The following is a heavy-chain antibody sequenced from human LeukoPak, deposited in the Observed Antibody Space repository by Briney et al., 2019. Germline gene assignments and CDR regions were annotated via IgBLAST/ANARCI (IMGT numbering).Heavy chain of an antibody. CDR1: GFTFSSYS. CDR3: ARAFIVGATMWLDY. CDR2: ISSSSSYI. J-gene: IGHJ4*02. V-gene: IGHV3-21*01. Sequence: PGGSLRLSCAASGFTFSSYSMNWVRQAPGKGLEWVSFISSSSSYIYYADSVKGRFAISRGNAKNSLYLQMNSLRAEDTAVYYCARAFIVGATMWLDYWGQGTLVTVSS. D-gene: IGHD1-26*01.